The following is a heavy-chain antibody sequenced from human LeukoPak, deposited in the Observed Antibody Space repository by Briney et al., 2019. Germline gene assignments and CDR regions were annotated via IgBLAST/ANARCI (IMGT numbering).Heavy chain of an antibody. CDR2: IWYDGSNK. D-gene: IGHD1-26*01. Sequence: GRSLRLSCEASGFTFSRNGMHWVRQAPGKGLEWVTVIWYDGSNKYYADSVKGRFTISRDNSKNTLYLQMNSLRAEDTAIYYCARDGYSGRSAWWSLDYWGQGTLVTVSS. CDR1: GFTFSRNG. J-gene: IGHJ4*02. CDR3: ARDGYSGRSAWWSLDY. V-gene: IGHV3-33*08.